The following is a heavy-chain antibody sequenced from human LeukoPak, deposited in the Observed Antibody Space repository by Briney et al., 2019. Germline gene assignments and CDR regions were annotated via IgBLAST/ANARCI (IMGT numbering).Heavy chain of an antibody. Sequence: PGGPLRLSCAASGFTFRTYSMNWVRQAPGKGLEWVSYISSSSSTIHRADSVRGRFTISRDNAKNSLYLQINSPRDEDTAVYYCARAFYGDYGMDVWGQGTTVTVSS. V-gene: IGHV3-48*02. CDR1: GFTFRTYS. J-gene: IGHJ6*02. CDR2: ISSSSSTI. CDR3: ARAFYGDYGMDV. D-gene: IGHD4-17*01.